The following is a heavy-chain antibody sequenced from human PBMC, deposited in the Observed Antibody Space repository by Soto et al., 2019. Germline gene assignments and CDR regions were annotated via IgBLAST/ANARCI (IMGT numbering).Heavy chain of an antibody. CDR1: GFTFSDHY. D-gene: IGHD6-13*01. CDR2: IKNKAKSYTT. J-gene: IGHJ4*02. Sequence: EVQLVESGGGLVQPEGSLRLSCAASGFTFSDHYMDWVRQAPGKGLEWVGRIKNKAKSYTTEYAAPGKGRFIISRDDSKNSVFRQMNRLKTGDSAVDYCNRVSLGSRSSSDYWGQGILVTVSS. V-gene: IGHV3-72*01. CDR3: NRVSLGSRSSSDY.